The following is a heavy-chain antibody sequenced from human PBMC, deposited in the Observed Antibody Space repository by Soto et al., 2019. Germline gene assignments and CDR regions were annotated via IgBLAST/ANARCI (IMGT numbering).Heavy chain of an antibody. Sequence: GGSLRLSCAASGFTFSSYWMSWVRQAPGKGLEWVANIKQDGSEKYYVDSVKGRFTISRDNAKNSLYLQMNSLRAEDTAVYYCARVGLVVVAATTWFDPWGQGTLVTVSS. CDR2: IKQDGSEK. CDR1: GFTFSSYW. J-gene: IGHJ5*02. V-gene: IGHV3-7*01. D-gene: IGHD2-15*01. CDR3: ARVGLVVVAATTWFDP.